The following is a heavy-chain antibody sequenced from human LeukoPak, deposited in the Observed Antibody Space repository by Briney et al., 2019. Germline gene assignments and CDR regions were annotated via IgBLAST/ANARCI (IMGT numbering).Heavy chain of an antibody. CDR3: ARDRGDGYNYEWFDP. V-gene: IGHV4-34*01. CDR1: GGSFSGYY. CDR2: INHSGST. Sequence: SETPSLTCAVYGGSFSGYYWSWIRQPPGKGLEWIGEINHSGSTNYNPSLKSRVTISVDTSKNQFSLKLSSVTAADTAVYYCARDRGDGYNYEWFDPWGQGTLVTVSS. J-gene: IGHJ5*02. D-gene: IGHD5-24*01.